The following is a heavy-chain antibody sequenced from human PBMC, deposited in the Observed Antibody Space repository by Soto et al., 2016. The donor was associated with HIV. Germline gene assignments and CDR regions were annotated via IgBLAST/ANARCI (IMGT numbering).Heavy chain of an antibody. CDR1: GFTFDDYG. J-gene: IGHJ6*02. CDR3: ARESGVLRMGSGSSKAVYYYGMDV. CDR2: INWNGGST. D-gene: IGHD3-10*01. Sequence: EVQLVESGGGVVRPGGSLRLSCAASGFTFDDYGMSWVRQAPGKGLEWVSGINWNGGSTGYADSVKGRFTISRDNAKNSLYLQMNSLRAEDTALYYCARESGVLRMGSGSSKAVYYYGMDVVGPRDHGHRLL. V-gene: IGHV3-20*04.